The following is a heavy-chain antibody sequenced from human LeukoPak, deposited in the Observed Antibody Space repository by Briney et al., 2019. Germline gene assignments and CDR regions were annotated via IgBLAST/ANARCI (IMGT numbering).Heavy chain of an antibody. CDR2: ISSSGSYI. CDR1: GFTFSRYS. Sequence: GGSLRLSCAVSGFTFSRYSMNWVRQAPGKGLEWVSSISSSGSYIYYADSVKGRFTISRDNAKNSLYLQMNSLRAEDTAVYYCARGGGLRWNDGDAFDIWGQGTMVTVSS. CDR3: ARGGGLRWNDGDAFDI. V-gene: IGHV3-21*01. J-gene: IGHJ3*02. D-gene: IGHD3-3*01.